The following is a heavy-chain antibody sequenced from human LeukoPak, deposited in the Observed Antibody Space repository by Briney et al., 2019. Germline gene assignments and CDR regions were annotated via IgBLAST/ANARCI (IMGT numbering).Heavy chain of an antibody. D-gene: IGHD3-3*01. CDR3: ARDRNTDFWSGYYTNYCDY. J-gene: IGHJ4*02. Sequence: GGSLRLSCAASGITFSTYWMNWVRQAPGKGLEWVANINQDGSEKYYVDSVKGRFTISRDNAKNSLYLQMNSLRAEDTAVYYCARDRNTDFWSGYYTNYCDYWGQGTLVTVSS. CDR1: GITFSTYW. CDR2: INQDGSEK. V-gene: IGHV3-7*01.